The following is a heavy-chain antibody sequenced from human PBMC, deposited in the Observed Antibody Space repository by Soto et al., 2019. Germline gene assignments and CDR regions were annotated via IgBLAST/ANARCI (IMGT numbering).Heavy chain of an antibody. CDR1: GFTFSSYW. CDR3: VGTRRGVAAATREEY. V-gene: IGHV3-74*01. J-gene: IGHJ4*02. CDR2: INSDGSST. Sequence: VQLVESGGGLVQPGGSLRLPCAASGFTFSSYWMHCVRPATGKGLVWVSRINSDGSSTSYADSVKGRFTSSRDTAKNRLYLQMNSLRAEDTAVYYCVGTRRGVAAATREEYWGQGPRFTVSS. D-gene: IGHD2-15*01.